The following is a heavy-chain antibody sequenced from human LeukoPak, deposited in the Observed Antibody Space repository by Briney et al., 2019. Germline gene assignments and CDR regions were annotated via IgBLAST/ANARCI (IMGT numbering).Heavy chain of an antibody. J-gene: IGHJ6*03. CDR1: GYTFTSYA. CDR3: ARGIWSATRASYYMDV. D-gene: IGHD3-3*01. Sequence: ASVKVSCKASGYTFTSYAIHWVRQAPGRRPEWMGWINAGNADTRYSQDFQGRVTISRDTSASTAYMEFSSLTSEDMAVYFCARGIWSATRASYYMDVWGKGTTVTVSS. V-gene: IGHV1-3*03. CDR2: INAGNADT.